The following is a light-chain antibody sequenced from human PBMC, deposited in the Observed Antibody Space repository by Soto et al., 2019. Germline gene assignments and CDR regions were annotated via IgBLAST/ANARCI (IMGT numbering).Light chain of an antibody. V-gene: IGLV2-8*01. CDR3: SSFAGGGNPVL. J-gene: IGLJ2*01. CDR2: EVT. Sequence: QSALTQPPSASGSLGQSVTISCTGTSSDVGGYNHVSWHQQHPVKAPKVMIYEVTQRPPGVPDRFSGSKSGNTASLTVSGLQAEDEADYYCSSFAGGGNPVLLGGGTKL. CDR1: SSDVGGYNH.